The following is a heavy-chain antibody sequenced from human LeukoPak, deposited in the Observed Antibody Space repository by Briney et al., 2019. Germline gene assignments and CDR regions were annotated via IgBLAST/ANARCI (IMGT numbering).Heavy chain of an antibody. CDR1: GFTFSSYA. CDR2: ISGSGGST. D-gene: IGHD6-13*01. Sequence: PGGSLRLSCAASGFTFSSYAMSWVRRAPGKGLEWVSAISGSGGSTYYADSVKGRFTISRDNSKNTLYLQMNSLRAEDTAVYYCAKDHYGGQQLVLCSDYWGQGTLVTVSS. CDR3: AKDHYGGQQLVLCSDY. J-gene: IGHJ4*02. V-gene: IGHV3-23*01.